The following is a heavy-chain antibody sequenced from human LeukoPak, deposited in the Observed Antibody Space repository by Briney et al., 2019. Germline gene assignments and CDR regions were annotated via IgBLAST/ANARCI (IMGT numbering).Heavy chain of an antibody. CDR1: GFTFSSYG. D-gene: IGHD2-2*01. Sequence: GGSLRLSCAASGFTFSSYGMHWVRQAPGKGLEWVAVIWYDGSNKYYADSVKGRFTISRDNSKNTLYLQMNSLRAEDTAVYYCARERRYCSSTSCHLDYWGQGTLVTVSS. J-gene: IGHJ4*02. CDR3: ARERRYCSSTSCHLDY. V-gene: IGHV3-33*01. CDR2: IWYDGSNK.